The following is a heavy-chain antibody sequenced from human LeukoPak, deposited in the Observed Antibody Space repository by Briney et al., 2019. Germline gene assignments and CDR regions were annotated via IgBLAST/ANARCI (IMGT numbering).Heavy chain of an antibody. V-gene: IGHV3-53*01. CDR1: GFTVRNNY. CDR3: AKEAPHTAVLIALPEWNYIDF. CDR2: IYSGGNT. J-gene: IGHJ4*02. D-gene: IGHD2-21*01. Sequence: GGSLRLSCAVSGFTVRNNYMSWVRQAPGKGLEWVSVIYSGGNTYYADSVKGRFTISRDNSKNKLYLQMNSLRAEDTAVYYCAKEAPHTAVLIALPEWNYIDFWGRGILVSVSS.